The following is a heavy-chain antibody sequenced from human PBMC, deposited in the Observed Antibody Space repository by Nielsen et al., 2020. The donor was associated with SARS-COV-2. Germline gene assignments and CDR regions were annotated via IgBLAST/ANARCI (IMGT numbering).Heavy chain of an antibody. J-gene: IGHJ6*02. CDR3: ARDLDYYDSSGYYYPVDYYYGMDV. D-gene: IGHD3-22*01. CDR2: ISSSSSYI. V-gene: IGHV3-21*01. Sequence: VRQAPGKGLEWVSSISSSSSYIYYADSVKGRFTISRDNAKNSLYLQMNSLRAEDTAVYYCARDLDYYDSSGYYYPVDYYYGMDVWGQGTTVTVSS.